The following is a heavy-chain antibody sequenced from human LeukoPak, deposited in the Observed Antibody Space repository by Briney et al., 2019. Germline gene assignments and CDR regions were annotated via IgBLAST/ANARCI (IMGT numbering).Heavy chain of an antibody. CDR3: ARQYYYYYMDV. V-gene: IGHV4-39*01. J-gene: IGHJ6*03. CDR2: FYKDGST. Sequence: SETLSLTCTVSGGSIRDTSFYWGWIREPPGKGLEWIGTFYKDGSTFYNPSLKTRVLISADTSKNQFSLKFTSVTAADRAVYYCARQYYYYYMDVWGKGTTVTVSS. CDR1: GGSIRDTSFY.